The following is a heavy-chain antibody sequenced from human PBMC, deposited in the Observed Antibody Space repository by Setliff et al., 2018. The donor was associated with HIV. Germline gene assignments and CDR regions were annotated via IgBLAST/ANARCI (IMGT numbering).Heavy chain of an antibody. Sequence: ASVKVSCKAAGYSFAAYYIHWVRQAPGQGLEWLGWINPNSGGTNYAQKFQGRVTLTRDMSISTANMELSGLRSDDTAVYYCARDPALTYSGYVYWYFDLWGRGTLVTVSS. D-gene: IGHD5-12*01. CDR1: GYSFAAYY. CDR2: INPNSGGT. J-gene: IGHJ2*01. V-gene: IGHV1-2*02. CDR3: ARDPALTYSGYVYWYFDL.